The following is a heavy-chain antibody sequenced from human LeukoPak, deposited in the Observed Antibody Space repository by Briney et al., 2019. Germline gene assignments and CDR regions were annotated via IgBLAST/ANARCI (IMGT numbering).Heavy chain of an antibody. Sequence: ETLSLTCAVYGGSFSGYYWSWIRQPPGKGLEWVSAISGSGGSTYYADSVKGRFTISRDNSKNTLYLQMNSLRAEDTAVYYCAKEFYGDYLLWGQGTLVTVSS. CDR2: ISGSGGST. CDR3: AKEFYGDYLL. J-gene: IGHJ4*02. V-gene: IGHV3-23*01. CDR1: GGSFSGYY. D-gene: IGHD4-17*01.